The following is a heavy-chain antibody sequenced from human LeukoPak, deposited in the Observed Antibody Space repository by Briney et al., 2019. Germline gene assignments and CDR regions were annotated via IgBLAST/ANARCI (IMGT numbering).Heavy chain of an antibody. CDR1: GGSISSSAYY. V-gene: IGHV4-39*01. D-gene: IGHD2-21*01. CDR2: IYYSGST. J-gene: IGHJ5*02. CDR3: ARRDVVTAFDP. Sequence: SETLSLTCTVSGGSISSSAYYWGWIRQPPGKGLEWIGSIYYSGSTYYNPSLKSRVTISIDTSKNQFSLKLTSVTAADTAVYYCARRDVVTAFDPWGQGTLVTVSS.